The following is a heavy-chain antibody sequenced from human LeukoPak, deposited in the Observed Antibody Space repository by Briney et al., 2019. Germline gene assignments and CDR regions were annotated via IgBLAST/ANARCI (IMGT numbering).Heavy chain of an antibody. CDR1: GYSISSSSYY. V-gene: IGHV4-39*01. D-gene: IGHD2-2*01. CDR2: IYYSGST. Sequence: SETLSLTCTVSGYSISSSSYYWGWIRQPPGKGLEWIGSIYYSGSTYYNPSLKSRVTISVDTSKNQFSLKLSSVTAADTAVYYCARHSPIVVVPAASFDYWGQGTLVTVSS. CDR3: ARHSPIVVVPAASFDY. J-gene: IGHJ4*02.